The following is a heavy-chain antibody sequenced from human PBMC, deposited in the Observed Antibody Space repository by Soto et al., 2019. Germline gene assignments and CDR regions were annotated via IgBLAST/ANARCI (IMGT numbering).Heavy chain of an antibody. V-gene: IGHV3-21*01. D-gene: IGHD2-2*01. Sequence: EVQLVESGGGLVKPGGSLRLSCAASGFTFSSYSMNWVRQAPGKGLEWVSSISSSSSYIDYADSVKGRFTISRDNAKNSLYLQMNSLRAEDTAVYYCASALGYCSSTSCYAYYYYYMDVWGKGTTVTVSS. J-gene: IGHJ6*03. CDR1: GFTFSSYS. CDR3: ASALGYCSSTSCYAYYYYYMDV. CDR2: ISSSSSYI.